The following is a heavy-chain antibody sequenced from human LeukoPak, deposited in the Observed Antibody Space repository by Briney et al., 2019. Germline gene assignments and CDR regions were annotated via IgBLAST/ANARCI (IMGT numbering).Heavy chain of an antibody. V-gene: IGHV1-2*02. D-gene: IGHD6-13*01. CDR1: GYTFTGYY. CDR2: INPNSGGT. J-gene: IGHJ4*02. Sequence: ASVNVSCKASGYTFTGYYMHWVRQAPGQGLEWMGWINPNSGGTNYAQKFQGRVTMTRDTSISTAYMELSRLRSDDTAVYYCARGLEGKQQLTTGYWGQGTLVTVSS. CDR3: ARGLEGKQQLTTGY.